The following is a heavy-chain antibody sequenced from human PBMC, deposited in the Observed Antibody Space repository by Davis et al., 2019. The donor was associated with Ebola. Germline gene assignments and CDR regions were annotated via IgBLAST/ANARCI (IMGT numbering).Heavy chain of an antibody. CDR3: ARVAANLGIYYFDY. J-gene: IGHJ4*02. CDR1: GYTFPNYF. V-gene: IGHV1-46*01. D-gene: IGHD5-12*01. Sequence: ASVQVSCKASGYTFPNYFLHWVRQAPGQGLEWMGFITPGSGRAGYAERFQGRVTMTTDPSTNTVYMELSSLRSDDTAIYSCARVAANLGIYYFDYWGQGTLVTVSS. CDR2: ITPGSGRA.